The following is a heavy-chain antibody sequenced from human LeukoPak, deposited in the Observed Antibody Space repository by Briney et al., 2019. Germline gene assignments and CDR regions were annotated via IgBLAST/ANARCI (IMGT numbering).Heavy chain of an antibody. Sequence: PGGSLRLSCATSGFTLSCYWMSWVRQVPGRRLAWVANIKQDGGEKYYTEPVKGRFTISRDNAENSLLLQMNSLTVEDTAVYYCAREGDLMTVTYDYWGQGTLVTVSS. CDR1: GFTLSCYW. V-gene: IGHV3-7*03. CDR2: IKQDGGEK. D-gene: IGHD2-21*02. J-gene: IGHJ4*02. CDR3: AREGDLMTVTYDY.